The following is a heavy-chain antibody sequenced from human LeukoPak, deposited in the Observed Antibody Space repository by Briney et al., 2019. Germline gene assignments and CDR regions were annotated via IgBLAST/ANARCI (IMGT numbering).Heavy chain of an antibody. CDR1: GFTFDDYA. D-gene: IGHD3-10*01. CDR3: AKDKDELLPPERLYGMDV. CDR2: ISWNSGSI. Sequence: SLRLSCAASGFTFDDYAMHWVRQAPGKGLEWVSGISWNSGSIGYADSVKGRFTISRDNAKNSLYLQMNSLRAEDTALYYCAKDKDELLPPERLYGMDVWGQGTTVTVSS. J-gene: IGHJ6*02. V-gene: IGHV3-9*01.